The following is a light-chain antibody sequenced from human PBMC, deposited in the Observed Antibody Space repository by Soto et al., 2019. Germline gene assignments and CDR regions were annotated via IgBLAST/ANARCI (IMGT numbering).Light chain of an antibody. CDR2: VAC. J-gene: IGKJ5*01. CDR1: QGISSY. CDR3: QQRYSTPIS. Sequence: VISMTRSASLLSPSTGRSLTISCRMSQGISSYLAWCRQKPGKAPELLIYVACTLQSGVPSRFSGSGSGTDGTVTITSLKQEDCSTYDCQQRYSTPISFGQGTRLEI. V-gene: IGKV1D-8*03.